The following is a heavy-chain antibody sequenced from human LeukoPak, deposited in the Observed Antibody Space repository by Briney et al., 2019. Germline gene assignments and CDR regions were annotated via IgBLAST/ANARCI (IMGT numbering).Heavy chain of an antibody. D-gene: IGHD3-3*01. CDR2: INTDGSTT. J-gene: IGHJ4*02. Sequence: GGSPRLSFAASGFTFSTYWMHWVRQTPGKGLVWVSRINTDGSTTNYADSVKGRFTISRDNAKNTLYLQMNSLRAEDTAVYYCARVLQGEWFFDYWGQGTLVTVSS. CDR3: ARVLQGEWFFDY. CDR1: GFTFSTYW. V-gene: IGHV3-74*01.